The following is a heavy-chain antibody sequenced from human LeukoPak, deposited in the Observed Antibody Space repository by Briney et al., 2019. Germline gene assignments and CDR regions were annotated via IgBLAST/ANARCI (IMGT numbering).Heavy chain of an antibody. J-gene: IGHJ4*02. V-gene: IGHV3-21*01. CDR1: GFTFSSYS. CDR2: ISSSSSYI. CDR3: ARETAYCSGGSCYYFDY. Sequence: PGGSLRLSSAASGFTFSSYSMNWVRQAPGKGLEWVSSISSSSSYIYYADSVKGRFTISRDNAKNSLYLQMNSLRAEDTAVYYCARETAYCSGGSCYYFDYWGQGTLVTVSS. D-gene: IGHD2-15*01.